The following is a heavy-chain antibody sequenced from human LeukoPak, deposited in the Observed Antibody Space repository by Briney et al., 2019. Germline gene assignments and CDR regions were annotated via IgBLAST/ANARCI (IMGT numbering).Heavy chain of an antibody. CDR1: GYSFTSHW. Sequence: GESLKISCKGSGYSFTSHWNAWVRQMPGKGLEWMGIIYPGDSETRYSPSFQGQVTISADQSISTAYLQWSSLKASDTAMYYCARTEIYDSSGYYYKATYYFDYWGQGTLVTVSS. CDR2: IYPGDSET. D-gene: IGHD3-22*01. V-gene: IGHV5-51*01. J-gene: IGHJ4*02. CDR3: ARTEIYDSSGYYYKATYYFDY.